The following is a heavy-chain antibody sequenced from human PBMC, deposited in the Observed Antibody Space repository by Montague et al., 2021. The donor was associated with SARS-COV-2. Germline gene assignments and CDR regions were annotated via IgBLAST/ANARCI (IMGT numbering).Heavy chain of an antibody. Sequence: SLRLSCAASGFTFSSFAMHWVRQAPVKGLEWVAVIRNDGSNEYYXDSVKGRFTISRDNSKNTVYLQMNGLRLEDTAVYYCAKTAYSSSWYSDYWGQGTPVTVSS. CDR3: AKTAYSSSWYSDY. J-gene: IGHJ4*02. CDR1: GFTFSSFA. V-gene: IGHV3-30-3*02. D-gene: IGHD6-13*01. CDR2: IRNDGSNE.